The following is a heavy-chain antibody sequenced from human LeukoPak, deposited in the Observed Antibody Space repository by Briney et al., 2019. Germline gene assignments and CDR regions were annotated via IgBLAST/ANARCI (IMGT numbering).Heavy chain of an antibody. CDR2: ISGSGGST. J-gene: IGHJ3*02. CDR3: AKAVVRITMVRGVSGDAFDI. Sequence: GGSLRLSCAASGFTFSSYAMSWVRQAPGKGLEWVSAISGSGGSTYYADSVKGRFTISRDNSKNTLYLQMNSLRAEDTAVYYCAKAVVRITMVRGVSGDAFDIWGQGTMVTVSS. V-gene: IGHV3-23*01. D-gene: IGHD3-10*01. CDR1: GFTFSSYA.